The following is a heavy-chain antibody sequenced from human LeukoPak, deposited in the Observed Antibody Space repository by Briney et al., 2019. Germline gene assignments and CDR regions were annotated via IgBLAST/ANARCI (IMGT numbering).Heavy chain of an antibody. D-gene: IGHD5-12*01. CDR2: INWNSNSI. J-gene: IGHJ4*02. CDR1: GFIFDDYA. V-gene: IGHV3-9*01. CDR3: AINGGGDSGYGNFDY. Sequence: PGRSLRLSCAASGFIFDDYAMPWVRQVPGRGLGWVSGINWNSNSIGYADSVKGRFTSSRDNAKNSLYLQMNSLRAEDTAFYYCAINGGGDSGYGNFDYWGQGTLVTVSS.